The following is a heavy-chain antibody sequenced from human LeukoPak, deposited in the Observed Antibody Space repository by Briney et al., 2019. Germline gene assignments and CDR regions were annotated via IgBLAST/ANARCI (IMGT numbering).Heavy chain of an antibody. CDR2: IYSDNT. D-gene: IGHD6-19*01. CDR1: GFTVSSNS. V-gene: IGHV3-53*01. Sequence: PGGSLRLSCTVSGFTVSSNSMSWVRQAPGKGLEWVSFIYSDNTHYSDSVKGRFTISRDNSKNTLYLQMNSLRAEDTAVYYCARETEKQWQYWGQGTMVTVSS. J-gene: IGHJ3*01. CDR3: ARETEKQWQY.